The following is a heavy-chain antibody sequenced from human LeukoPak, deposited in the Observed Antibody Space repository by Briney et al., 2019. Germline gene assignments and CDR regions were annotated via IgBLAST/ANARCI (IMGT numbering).Heavy chain of an antibody. Sequence: ASVKVSCKASGGTFSSYAISWVRQAPGQGLEWMGGIIPIFGTANYAQKFQGRVTITADESTSTAYMELSSLRSEDTAVYYCARVHPIVGATIDAFDIWGQGTMVTVSS. CDR1: GGTFSSYA. CDR3: ARVHPIVGATIDAFDI. V-gene: IGHV1-69*13. J-gene: IGHJ3*02. D-gene: IGHD1-26*01. CDR2: IIPIFGTA.